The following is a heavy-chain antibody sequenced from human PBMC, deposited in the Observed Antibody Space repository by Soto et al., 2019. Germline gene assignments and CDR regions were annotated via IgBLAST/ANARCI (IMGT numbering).Heavy chain of an antibody. J-gene: IGHJ4*02. D-gene: IGHD3-22*01. CDR1: GFTFSSYG. CDR2: ISYDGSNK. V-gene: IGHV3-30*18. Sequence: QVQLVESGGGVVQPGRSLRLSCAASGFTFSSYGMHWVCQAPGKGLEWVAVISYDGSNKYYADSVKGRFTISRDNSKNTLVLKMNSLRLEDTAVYYCAKDSLKQPYDSIEYRGQGTLGTGSS. CDR3: AKDSLKQPYDSIEY.